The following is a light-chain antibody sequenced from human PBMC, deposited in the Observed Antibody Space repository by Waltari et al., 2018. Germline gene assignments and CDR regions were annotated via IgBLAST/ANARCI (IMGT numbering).Light chain of an antibody. Sequence: DIQMTQSPSSLSASVGDRVTITCRASQGISSSVAWYQQKAGEAPNLLLYTASRLDSGVPSRFSGSGSETDDTLTISNLQPEDFATYYCQQYYIFPFTFGGGTKVDI. CDR2: TAS. J-gene: IGKJ4*01. CDR1: QGISSS. CDR3: QQYYIFPFT. V-gene: IGKV1-NL1*01.